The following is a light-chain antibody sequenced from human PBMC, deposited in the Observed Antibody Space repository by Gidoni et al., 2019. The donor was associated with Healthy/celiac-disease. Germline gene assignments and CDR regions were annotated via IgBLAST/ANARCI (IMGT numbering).Light chain of an antibody. J-gene: IGKJ2*01. CDR3: QQYNRYSYT. CDR2: TAS. Sequence: DIQMPPSPSTLSASVGARDTITCRARQSISRLLAWYQQKPGKAPKLLIYTASRLESGVPSWFSRSGSGTEFTPIISILQPDDFATYYCQQYNRYSYTLGQWIKLE. CDR1: QSISRL. V-gene: IGKV1-5*03.